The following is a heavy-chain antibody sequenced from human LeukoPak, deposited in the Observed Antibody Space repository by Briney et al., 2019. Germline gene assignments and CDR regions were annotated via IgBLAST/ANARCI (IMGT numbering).Heavy chain of an antibody. D-gene: IGHD3-22*01. CDR1: GGSFSGYY. CDR2: INHSGNT. J-gene: IGHJ3*02. Sequence: SETLSLTCAVYGGSFSGYYWSWIRQHPGKGLEWVGEINHSGNTNYNPSLTSRVTISVDTSKNQFSLKLSSVTAADTAVYYCATGLYDSSGYEDAFDIWGQGTMVSVSS. CDR3: ATGLYDSSGYEDAFDI. V-gene: IGHV4-34*01.